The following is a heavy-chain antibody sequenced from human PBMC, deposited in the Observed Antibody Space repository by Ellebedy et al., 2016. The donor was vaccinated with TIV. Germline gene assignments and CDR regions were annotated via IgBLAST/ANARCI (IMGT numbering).Heavy chain of an antibody. CDR1: GGSFSSFA. D-gene: IGHD7-27*01. CDR2: IIPAFGSA. Sequence: ASVKVSCRAFGGSFSSFAVSWVRQAPGQGLEWIGGIIPAFGSANYAQKFQGRVTITADMSTRTAYMELSGLRAEQTAVYYGASRAVGTSHHFYYYFGLDVWGQGTTVTVSS. V-gene: IGHV1-69*06. J-gene: IGHJ6*02. CDR3: ASRAVGTSHHFYYYFGLDV.